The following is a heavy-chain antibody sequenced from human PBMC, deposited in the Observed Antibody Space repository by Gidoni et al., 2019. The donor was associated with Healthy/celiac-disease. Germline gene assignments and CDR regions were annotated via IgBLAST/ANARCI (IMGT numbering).Heavy chain of an antibody. CDR1: GFTFSSYA. CDR2: ISDDGSNK. J-gene: IGHJ3*02. D-gene: IGHD2-2*01. V-gene: IGHV3-30-3*01. CDR3: ARGYCSSTSCYDAFDI. Sequence: QVQLVESGGGVVHPGRSLRLPCAASGFTFSSYAMHWVRQAPGKGLAWVAVISDDGSNKYYADSVKGRFTSSRDNSKNTLYLQMNSLRAEDTAVYYCARGYCSSTSCYDAFDIWGQGTMVTVSS.